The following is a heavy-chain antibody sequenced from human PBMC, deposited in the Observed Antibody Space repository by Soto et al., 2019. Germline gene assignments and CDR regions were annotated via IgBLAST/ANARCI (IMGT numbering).Heavy chain of an antibody. CDR3: VKVGTIAAPDLYYFDY. Sequence: PGGSLRLSCSAPGFTFHSFAMHGGPQAPGEGLEYVSAISSNGGSTYYADSVKGRFTISRDNSKNTLYLQMSSLRAEDTAVYYCVKVGTIAAPDLYYFDYWGQGTLVTVSS. CDR1: GFTFHSFA. CDR2: ISSNGGST. D-gene: IGHD6-13*01. V-gene: IGHV3-64D*08. J-gene: IGHJ4*02.